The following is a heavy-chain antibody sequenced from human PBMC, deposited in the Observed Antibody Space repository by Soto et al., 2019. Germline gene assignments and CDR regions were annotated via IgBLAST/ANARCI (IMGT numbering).Heavy chain of an antibody. CDR2: ISSSSRYI. J-gene: IGHJ4*02. CDR1: GFTFSGYS. V-gene: IGHV3-21*02. Sequence: EVQLVESGGGLVKPGGSLRLSCAASGFTFSGYSMNWVRQAPGKGLEWVSSISSSSRYIYYADSMKGRITISRDNAKNSLYLQMNSLRADDTAVYYCAREVMFWSGYYHYYFDYWGQGTLVTVSS. D-gene: IGHD3-3*01. CDR3: AREVMFWSGYYHYYFDY.